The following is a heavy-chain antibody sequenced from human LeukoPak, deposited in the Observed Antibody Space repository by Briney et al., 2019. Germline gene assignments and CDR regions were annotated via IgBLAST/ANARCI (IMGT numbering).Heavy chain of an antibody. J-gene: IGHJ4*02. CDR1: GYTFTGHY. CDR2: INPNSGGT. CDR3: ATPSSPDFDY. Sequence: EASVKVSCKASGYTFTGHYMHWVRQAPGQGLEWMGRINPNSGGTNYAQKFQGRVTMTRDTSISTAYMELSRLRSDDTAAYYCATPSSPDFDYWGQGTLVTVSS. D-gene: IGHD3-10*01. V-gene: IGHV1-2*06.